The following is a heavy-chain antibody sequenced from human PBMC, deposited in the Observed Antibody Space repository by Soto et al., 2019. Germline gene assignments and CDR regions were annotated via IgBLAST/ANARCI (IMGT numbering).Heavy chain of an antibody. Sequence: GGSLRLSCAASGFTFSSYGMHWVRQAPGKGLEWVAVISYDGSNKYYADSVKGLFTISRDNSKNTLYLQMNSLRAEDTAVYYCAKDLNIAAAGTCFDYWGQGTLVTVSS. D-gene: IGHD6-13*01. V-gene: IGHV3-30*18. CDR2: ISYDGSNK. CDR1: GFTFSSYG. J-gene: IGHJ4*02. CDR3: AKDLNIAAAGTCFDY.